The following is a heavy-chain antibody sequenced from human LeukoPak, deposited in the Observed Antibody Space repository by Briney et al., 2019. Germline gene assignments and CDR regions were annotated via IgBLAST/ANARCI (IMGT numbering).Heavy chain of an antibody. J-gene: IGHJ5*02. D-gene: IGHD2-15*01. CDR3: ARVVVVAAPFDP. V-gene: IGHV4-31*03. CDR1: GGSISSGGYY. CDR2: IYYSGST. Sequence: SQTLSLTCTVSGGSISSGGYYWSWIRQHPGKGLEWIGYIYYSGSTYYNPSLKSRVTISADTSKNQFSLKLSSVTAADTAVYYCARVVVVAAPFDPWGQGTLVTVSS.